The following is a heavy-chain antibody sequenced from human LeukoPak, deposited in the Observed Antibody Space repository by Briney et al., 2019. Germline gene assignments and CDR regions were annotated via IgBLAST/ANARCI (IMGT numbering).Heavy chain of an antibody. CDR1: GYTFTSYG. Sequence: ASVKVSCKASGYTFTSYGISWVRQAPGQGLEWMGWISAYNGNTNYAQKLQGRVTMTTDTSTSTAYMELRSLRSDDTAVYYCARSIAARARYYYYYMDVWGKGTTVTVSS. D-gene: IGHD6-6*01. CDR2: ISAYNGNT. J-gene: IGHJ6*03. V-gene: IGHV1-18*01. CDR3: ARSIAARARYYYYYMDV.